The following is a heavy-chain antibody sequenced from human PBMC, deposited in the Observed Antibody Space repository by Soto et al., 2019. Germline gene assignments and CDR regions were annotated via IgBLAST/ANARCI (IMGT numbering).Heavy chain of an antibody. V-gene: IGHV2-5*02. J-gene: IGHJ4*02. CDR1: GFSLSTRGVG. Sequence: QITLKESGPTLVKPTQTLTLTCTFSGFSLSTRGVGVGWIRQPPGKALEWLALIYWDGYKHYSPSLESRLTITEETPKNQVVLTMTNMDPVDTATYYCAHKGGGDRILDYWGQGTLVTVSS. CDR2: IYWDGYK. D-gene: IGHD3-16*01. CDR3: AHKGGGDRILDY.